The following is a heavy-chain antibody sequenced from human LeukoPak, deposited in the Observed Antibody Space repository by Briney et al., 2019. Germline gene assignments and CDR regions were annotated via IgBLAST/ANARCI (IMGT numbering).Heavy chain of an antibody. CDR3: ARSMGAYCGGDCDPLDY. D-gene: IGHD2-21*02. J-gene: IGHJ4*02. CDR1: GYTFTGYY. Sequence: ASVKVSCKASGYTFTGYYMHWVRQAPGQGLEWMGWINPNSGGTNYAQKLQGRVTMTTDTSTSTAYMELSRLRSDDTAVYYCARSMGAYCGGDCDPLDYWGQGTLVTVSS. CDR2: INPNSGGT. V-gene: IGHV1-2*02.